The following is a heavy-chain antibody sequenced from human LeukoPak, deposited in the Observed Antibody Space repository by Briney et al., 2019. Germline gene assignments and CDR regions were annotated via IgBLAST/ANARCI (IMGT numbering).Heavy chain of an antibody. CDR1: GGTFSSYA. CDR2: ISYDGSNK. CDR3: ARADGSSGSCYSY. D-gene: IGHD2-15*01. Sequence: SCKASGGTFSSYAMHWVRQALGKGLEWVAVISYDGSNKYYADSVKGRFTISRDNSKNTLYLQMNSLRSEDTAVYYCARADGSSGSCYSYWGQGTLVTVSS. J-gene: IGHJ4*02. V-gene: IGHV3-30-3*01.